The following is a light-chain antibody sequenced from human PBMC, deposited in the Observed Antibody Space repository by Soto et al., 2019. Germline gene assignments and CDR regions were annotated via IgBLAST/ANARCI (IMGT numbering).Light chain of an antibody. CDR1: QSVRHN. CDR2: GAS. CDR3: QQSNNWPYT. Sequence: EIVMTHSPATLSVSPGERATLSCRASQSVRHNLAWYQQKPGQAPRLLIYGASTRATGIPARFSGSGSGTEFTLTINSLQSEDFALYFCQQSNNWPYTFGQGTKLEIK. V-gene: IGKV3-15*01. J-gene: IGKJ2*01.